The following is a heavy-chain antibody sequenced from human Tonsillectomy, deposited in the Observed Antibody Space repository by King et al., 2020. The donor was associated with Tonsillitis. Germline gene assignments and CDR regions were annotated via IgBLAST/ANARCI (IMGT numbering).Heavy chain of an antibody. CDR1: GFTFSDYY. D-gene: IGHD3-16*01. CDR3: ARDLRRGGGFDL. V-gene: IGHV3-11*06. Sequence: VQLVESGGGLVKPGGSLRLSCAASGFTFSDYYMTWIRQAPGKGLEWVSYISGSSSFKIYAGSVRGRFTISRDNAKRSMFLQMNSLGPDDTAVYYCARDLRRGGGFDLWGQGTLVTVSS. J-gene: IGHJ4*02. CDR2: ISGSSSFK.